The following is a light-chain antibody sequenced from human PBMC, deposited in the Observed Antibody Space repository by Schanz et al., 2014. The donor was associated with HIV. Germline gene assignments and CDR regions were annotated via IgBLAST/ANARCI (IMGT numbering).Light chain of an antibody. Sequence: EIVMTQSPGTLSLSPGERATLSCRASQSVSSSYLAWYQQKPGQAPRLLIFGASNRATDIPDRFSGSGSGTDFTLTISRLEPEDFAVYYCQQYGSSLLVTFGQGTRLEIK. CDR1: QSVSSSY. J-gene: IGKJ5*01. CDR3: QQYGSSLLVT. V-gene: IGKV3-20*01. CDR2: GAS.